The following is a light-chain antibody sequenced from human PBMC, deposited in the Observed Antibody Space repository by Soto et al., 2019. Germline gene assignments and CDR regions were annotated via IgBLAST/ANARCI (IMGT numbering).Light chain of an antibody. Sequence: IVMTQSPATLSASPGERATLSCRASQSVSSTLAWYQQKPGQAPRLLIYGASNRATGIPDRFSGSGSGTDFTLTISRLEPEDFAVYYCQQYGSSGTFGQGTKVDIK. J-gene: IGKJ1*01. V-gene: IGKV3-20*01. CDR3: QQYGSSGT. CDR2: GAS. CDR1: QSVSST.